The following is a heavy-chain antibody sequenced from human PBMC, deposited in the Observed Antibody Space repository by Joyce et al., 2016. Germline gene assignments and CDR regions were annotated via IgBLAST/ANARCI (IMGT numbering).Heavy chain of an antibody. CDR3: ARSSYTNGIFDY. CDR2: LSSSSSYI. CDR1: GFTFSSYR. D-gene: IGHD2-8*01. Sequence: EVQLVESGGGLVKPGGSLSISCAASGFTFSSYRMSWVRQAPGKGLGWVSSLSSSSSYIKYTDSVKGRFTISRDNAKNSLYLQMNSLRVEDTAVYYCARSSYTNGIFDYWGQGTLVTVSS. J-gene: IGHJ4*02. V-gene: IGHV3-21*01.